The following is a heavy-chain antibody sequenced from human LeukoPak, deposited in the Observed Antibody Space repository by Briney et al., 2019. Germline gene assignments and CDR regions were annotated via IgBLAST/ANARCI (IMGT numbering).Heavy chain of an antibody. CDR1: GFTFSSYW. CDR2: IKQDGSEK. Sequence: GGSLRLSCAASGFTFSSYWMSWVRPAPGKGLEGVANIKQDGSEKYYVDSVKGRFTISRDNAKNSLYLQMNSLRAEDTAVYYCASSSGYFDNWGQGTLVTVSS. CDR3: ASSSGYFDN. J-gene: IGHJ4*02. V-gene: IGHV3-7*01. D-gene: IGHD3-22*01.